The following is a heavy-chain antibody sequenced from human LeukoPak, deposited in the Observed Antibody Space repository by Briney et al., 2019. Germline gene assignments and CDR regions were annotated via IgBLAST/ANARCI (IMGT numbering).Heavy chain of an antibody. V-gene: IGHV3-23*01. Sequence: GGSLRLSCAASGFTFSTFAMSWVRQAPGKGLQWVFGIRGRDGTTHYADSVKGRFTISRDSSKNTLYVQMNSLRAEDTAVYYCAKAGDDYYQPLDYWRQGTLVTVSS. CDR2: IRGRDGTT. J-gene: IGHJ4*02. CDR3: AKAGDDYYQPLDY. CDR1: GFTFSTFA. D-gene: IGHD5-24*01.